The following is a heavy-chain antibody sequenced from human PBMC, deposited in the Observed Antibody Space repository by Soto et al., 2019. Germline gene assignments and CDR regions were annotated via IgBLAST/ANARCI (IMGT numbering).Heavy chain of an antibody. D-gene: IGHD3-9*01. J-gene: IGHJ4*02. Sequence: GGSLRLSCAASGFTFSSYAMHWVRQAPGKGLEWVAVISYDGSNKYYADSVKGRFTISRDNSKNTLYLQMNSLRAEDTAVYYCARSYYDILTGYLILGEPPGYWGQGTLVTVSS. V-gene: IGHV3-30-3*01. CDR3: ARSYYDILTGYLILGEPPGY. CDR1: GFTFSSYA. CDR2: ISYDGSNK.